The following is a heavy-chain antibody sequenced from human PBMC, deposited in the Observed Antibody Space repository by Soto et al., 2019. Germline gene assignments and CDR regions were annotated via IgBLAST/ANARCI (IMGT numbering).Heavy chain of an antibody. CDR3: AGGSGWESDF. D-gene: IGHD6-19*01. V-gene: IGHV3-7*05. Sequence: EVQLVESGGGLVQPGGSLRLFCAASGFMFRNYYMNWVRQAPGKGLEWVANIEKDGSEENYVDSVKGRFTISRDNAKNSLYLQMNSLRAEDTAVYYCAGGSGWESDFWGQGTHVTVSS. J-gene: IGHJ4*02. CDR1: GFMFRNYY. CDR2: IEKDGSEE.